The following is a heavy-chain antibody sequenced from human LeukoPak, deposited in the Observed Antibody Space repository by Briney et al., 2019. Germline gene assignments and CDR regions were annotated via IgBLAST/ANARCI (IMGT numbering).Heavy chain of an antibody. J-gene: IGHJ6*03. D-gene: IGHD2-2*01. CDR3: ARTLRYCSSTSCYYYYYMDV. CDR1: GGSISSYY. CDR2: IYYSGST. V-gene: IGHV4-59*12. Sequence: PSETLSLTCTVSGGSISSYYWSRIRQPPGKGLEWIGYIYYSGSTNYNPSLKSRVTISVDTSKNQFSLKLSSVTAADTAVYYCARTLRYCSSTSCYYYYYMDVWGKGTTVTVSS.